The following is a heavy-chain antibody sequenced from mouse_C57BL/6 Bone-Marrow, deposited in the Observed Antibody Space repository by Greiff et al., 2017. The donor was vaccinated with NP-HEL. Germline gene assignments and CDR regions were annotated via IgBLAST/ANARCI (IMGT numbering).Heavy chain of an antibody. D-gene: IGHD1-1*01. CDR3: ARRNGSRYFDV. CDR2: INPNNGGT. Sequence: EVQLQQSGPELVKPGASVKIPCKASGYTFTDYNMDWVKQSHGKSLEWIGDINPNNGGTIYNQKFKGKATLTVDKSSSTAYMELRSLTSEDTAVYYCARRNGSRYFDVWGTGTTVTVSS. CDR1: GYTFTDYN. J-gene: IGHJ1*03. V-gene: IGHV1-18*01.